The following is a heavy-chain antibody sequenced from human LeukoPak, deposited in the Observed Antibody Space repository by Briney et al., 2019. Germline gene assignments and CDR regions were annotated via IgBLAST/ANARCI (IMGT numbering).Heavy chain of an antibody. Sequence: GVSLQISYKGSGYRFTSYWIGWVRQMPGKGLEWMGIIYPGDSDTRYSPSFQGQVTISADKSISTAYLQWSSLKASDTAMYYCARHGITGTTAFDYWGQGTLVTVSS. J-gene: IGHJ4*02. V-gene: IGHV5-51*01. D-gene: IGHD1-7*01. CDR1: GYRFTSYW. CDR3: ARHGITGTTAFDY. CDR2: IYPGDSDT.